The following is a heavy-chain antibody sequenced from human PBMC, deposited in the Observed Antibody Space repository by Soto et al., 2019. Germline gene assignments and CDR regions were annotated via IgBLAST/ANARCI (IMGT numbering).Heavy chain of an antibody. CDR3: AKTPKYGDYLDY. V-gene: IGHV3-30*18. D-gene: IGHD4-17*01. J-gene: IGHJ4*02. CDR2: ISYDGSNK. Sequence: QVQLVESGGGVVQPGRSLRLSCAASGFTFSSYGMHWVRQAPGKGLEWVAVISYDGSNKYYADSVKGRFTISRDNSNHTLYLQMNSLRAEDTAGYYCAKTPKYGDYLDYWGQGTLVTVSS. CDR1: GFTFSSYG.